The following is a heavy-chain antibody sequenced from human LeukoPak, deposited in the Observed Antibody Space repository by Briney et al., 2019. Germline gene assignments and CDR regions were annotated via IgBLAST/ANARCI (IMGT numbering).Heavy chain of an antibody. V-gene: IGHV3-21*01. D-gene: IGHD5-24*01. Sequence: GGSLRLSCAASGFAFSTYSMNWVRQAPGTGLEWVSSITSSASNVYYADSVKGRFTISRDNAKNSLFLQMNSLRADDTAVYYCARSEMSTITFPDYWGQGTPVTVSS. J-gene: IGHJ4*02. CDR3: ARSEMSTITFPDY. CDR2: ITSSASNV. CDR1: GFAFSTYS.